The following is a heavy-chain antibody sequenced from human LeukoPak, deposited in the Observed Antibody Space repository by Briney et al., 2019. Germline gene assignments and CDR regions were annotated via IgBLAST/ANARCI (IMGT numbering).Heavy chain of an antibody. V-gene: IGHV4-34*01. CDR1: GGSFSGYY. CDR3: ARGHSYLPYNWFDP. J-gene: IGHJ5*02. Sequence: SETLSLTCAVYGGSFSGYYWSWIRQPPGKGLEWIGEINHSGSTNYNPSLKSRVTISVDASKNQFSLKLSSVTAADTAVYYCARGHSYLPYNWFDPWGQGTLVTVSS. D-gene: IGHD5-18*01. CDR2: INHSGST.